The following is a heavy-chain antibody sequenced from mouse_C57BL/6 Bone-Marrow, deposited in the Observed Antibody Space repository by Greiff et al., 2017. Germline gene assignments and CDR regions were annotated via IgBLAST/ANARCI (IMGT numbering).Heavy chain of an antibody. Sequence: EVQLQQSGAELVKPGASVKLSCTASGFYINDYYMHWVKQRTEQGLEWIGRIDPEAGETTYAPKFQGKATITADTSSNTAYLQLSSLTSEDTAVYDCAVAGDDYGVYVMDYWGQGTSVTVSS. D-gene: IGHD2-4*01. CDR3: AVAGDDYGVYVMDY. V-gene: IGHV14-2*01. J-gene: IGHJ4*01. CDR2: IDPEAGET. CDR1: GFYINDYY.